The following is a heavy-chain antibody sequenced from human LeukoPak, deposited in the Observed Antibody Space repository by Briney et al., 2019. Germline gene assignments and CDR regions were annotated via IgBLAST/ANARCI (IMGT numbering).Heavy chain of an antibody. CDR2: TYYRSKWYN. J-gene: IGHJ5*02. V-gene: IGHV6-1*01. D-gene: IGHD2-15*01. CDR3: GRESWDIEGYNWFDP. Sequence: SQTLSLTCAISGDCVSSNSAAWNWIRQSPSRGLEWLGRTYYRSKWYNDYAVSVKSRRTTNPGTSKKQFFQQLKSVTTADTAVYYCGRESWDIEGYNWFDPWGQGTLVTVSS. CDR1: GDCVSSNSAA.